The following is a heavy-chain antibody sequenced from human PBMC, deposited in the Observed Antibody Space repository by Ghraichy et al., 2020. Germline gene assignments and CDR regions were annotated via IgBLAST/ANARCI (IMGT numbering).Heavy chain of an antibody. J-gene: IGHJ4*02. V-gene: IGHV4-34*01. CDR2: INHSGST. Sequence: SETLSLTCAVYGGSFSGYYWSWIRQPPGKGLEWIGEINHSGSTNYNPSLKSRVTISVDTSKNQFSLRLSSGTAADTAVYYCARPYYYESSGYRSSGFDYWGQGTLVTVSS. D-gene: IGHD3-22*01. CDR3: ARPYYYESSGYRSSGFDY. CDR1: GGSFSGYY.